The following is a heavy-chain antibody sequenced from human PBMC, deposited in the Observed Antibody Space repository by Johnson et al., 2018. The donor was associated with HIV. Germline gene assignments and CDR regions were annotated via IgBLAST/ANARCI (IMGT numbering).Heavy chain of an antibody. CDR2: INWNGGST. J-gene: IGHJ3*02. CDR1: GFTFDDYG. CDR3: ARSEVRYFDWSYQRGAFDI. V-gene: IGHV3-20*04. Sequence: VQLVESGGGVVRPGGSLRLSCAASGFTFDDYGMSWVRQAPGKGLEWVSGINWNGGSTGYADSVKGRFTISRDNAKNSLYLQLNSLRAEDTAVYYCARSEVRYFDWSYQRGAFDIWGQGTMVTVSS. D-gene: IGHD3-9*01.